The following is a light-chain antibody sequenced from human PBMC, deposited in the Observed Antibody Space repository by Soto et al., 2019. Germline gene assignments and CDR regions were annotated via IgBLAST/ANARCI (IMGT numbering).Light chain of an antibody. J-gene: IGKJ2*01. CDR3: QQVYT. Sequence: PGDRVTLSCRASPSVSSSYLTWYQQKPGQAPRLLIYGASTRATSIPARFSGGGSGTDFTLTISSRRPEDFAVYYSQQVYTFGQGTKLDIK. V-gene: IGKV3D-7*01. CDR1: PSVSSSY. CDR2: GAS.